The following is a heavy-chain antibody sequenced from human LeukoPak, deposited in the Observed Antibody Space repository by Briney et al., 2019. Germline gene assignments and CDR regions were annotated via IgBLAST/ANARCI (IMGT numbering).Heavy chain of an antibody. Sequence: GGSLRLSCAASGFTFSSYAMTWVRQAPGKGLEWVSTISGSAGSTYYADSAKGRFTISRDNAKNTLYLQMNSLRAEDTAVYYCARDPGPTVTYWGQGTLVTVSS. CDR1: GFTFSSYA. J-gene: IGHJ4*02. CDR2: ISGSAGST. V-gene: IGHV3-23*01. D-gene: IGHD4-17*01. CDR3: ARDPGPTVTY.